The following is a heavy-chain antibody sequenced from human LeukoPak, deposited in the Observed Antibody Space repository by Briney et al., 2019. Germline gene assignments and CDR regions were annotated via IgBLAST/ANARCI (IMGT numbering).Heavy chain of an antibody. CDR1: GGSFSGYY. CDR2: INHSGGA. CDR3: ARSRNRAITMLRGVIKRGDYMDV. Sequence: PSETLSLTCAVYGGSFSGYYWSWIRQPPGKGLEGIGEINHSGGASYNPSLKSRVTISVDTSKNQFSLKLRSVTAADTAVYYCARSRNRAITMLRGVIKRGDYMDVWEKGTAVTVSS. V-gene: IGHV4-34*01. D-gene: IGHD3-10*01. J-gene: IGHJ6*03.